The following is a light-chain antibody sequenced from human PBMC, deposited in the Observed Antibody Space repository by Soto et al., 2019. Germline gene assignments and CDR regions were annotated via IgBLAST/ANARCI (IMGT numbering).Light chain of an antibody. J-gene: IGKJ1*01. V-gene: IGKV1-5*03. CDR2: KAS. Sequence: DIQMTQSPSTLSASVGDRVTITCRASQSINNWLAWYQQKPGKAPKLFIFKASTLESGVPSRFSGSGSVTEFTLSISSLQPDDFATYFCQQYERFPRTFGKGTKVEIK. CDR1: QSINNW. CDR3: QQYERFPRT.